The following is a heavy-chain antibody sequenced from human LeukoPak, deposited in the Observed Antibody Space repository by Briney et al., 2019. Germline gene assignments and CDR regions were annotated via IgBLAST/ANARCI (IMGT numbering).Heavy chain of an antibody. D-gene: IGHD2-2*01. CDR1: GDTFSSYV. Sequence: SVKVSCKASGDTFSSYVISWVRQAPGQGLEWMGGIIPIFGTANYAQKFQGRVTITADESTSTAYMELSSLRSEDTAVYYCARGLRIVVVPAAMYGAYYYYGMDVWGQGTTVTVSS. CDR2: IIPIFGTA. CDR3: ARGLRIVVVPAAMYGAYYYYGMDV. J-gene: IGHJ6*02. V-gene: IGHV1-69*13.